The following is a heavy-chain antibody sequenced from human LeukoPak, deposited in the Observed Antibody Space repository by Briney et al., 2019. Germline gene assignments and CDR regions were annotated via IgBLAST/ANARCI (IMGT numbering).Heavy chain of an antibody. CDR1: GFTFSSYA. Sequence: PGGSLRLSCAASGFTFSSYAMSWVRQAPGKGLEWVSAISGSGGSTYYADSVKGRFTISRDNSKNTLYLQMNSLRAEDTAVYYCAKSYYDSSGYYPIGYNWFDPWGQGTLVTVSS. D-gene: IGHD3-22*01. J-gene: IGHJ5*02. CDR3: AKSYYDSSGYYPIGYNWFDP. V-gene: IGHV3-23*01. CDR2: ISGSGGST.